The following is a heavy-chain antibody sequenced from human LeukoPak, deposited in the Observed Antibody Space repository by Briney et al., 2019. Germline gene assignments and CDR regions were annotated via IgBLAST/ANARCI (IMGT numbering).Heavy chain of an antibody. Sequence: PGGSLRLSCAASGFIFSSYWMHWVRQAPGKGLVWVSRINSDGSSTSYADSVKGRFTISRDNAKNTLYLQMNSLRAEDTAVYYCARDASYYDIASDWGQGTLVTVSS. CDR1: GFIFSSYW. CDR3: ARDASYYDIASD. D-gene: IGHD3-22*01. CDR2: INSDGSST. J-gene: IGHJ4*02. V-gene: IGHV3-74*01.